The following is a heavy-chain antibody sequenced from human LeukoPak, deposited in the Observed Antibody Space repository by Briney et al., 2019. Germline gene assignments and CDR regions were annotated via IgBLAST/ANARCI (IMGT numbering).Heavy chain of an antibody. CDR2: IIHSGST. J-gene: IGHJ6*02. Sequence: PSETLSLTCAVYGGSFSGYYWSWIRQPPGKGLEWIGEIIHSGSTNHNPSLKSRVTISVDTSKNQFSLKLRSVTAADTAVYYCARGGPDVAAAMSSDGMDVWGQGTTVTVSS. D-gene: IGHD2-2*01. V-gene: IGHV4-34*01. CDR3: ARGGPDVAAAMSSDGMDV. CDR1: GGSFSGYY.